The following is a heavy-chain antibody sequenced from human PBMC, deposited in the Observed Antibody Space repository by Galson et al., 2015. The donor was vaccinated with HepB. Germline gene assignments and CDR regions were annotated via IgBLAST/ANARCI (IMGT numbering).Heavy chain of an antibody. Sequence: SLRLSCAASGGISFSTYGMHWVRQAPGKGLEWVAGISYDGTKKHYADSVKGRFTISRDYSKNTLYLQMSSLRIEDTAVHYCAKDGAWVAAAVFYFDNWGQGTLLTVSS. CDR2: ISYDGTKK. CDR1: GISFSTYG. CDR3: AKDGAWVAAAVFYFDN. D-gene: IGHD6-13*01. J-gene: IGHJ4*02. V-gene: IGHV3-30*18.